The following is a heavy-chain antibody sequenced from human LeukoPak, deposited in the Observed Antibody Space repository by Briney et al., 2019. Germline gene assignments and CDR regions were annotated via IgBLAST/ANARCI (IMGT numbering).Heavy chain of an antibody. D-gene: IGHD3-22*01. V-gene: IGHV3-21*01. J-gene: IGHJ4*02. CDR3: ARDFDYYDSSGYYTNY. Sequence: GGSLRLSCAASGFTFSSYSMNWVRQAPGKGLEWVSSISSSSSYIYYADSVKGRFTISRDNAKNSLYLQMNSLRAEVTAVYYCARDFDYYDSSGYYTNYWGQGTLVTVSS. CDR2: ISSSSSYI. CDR1: GFTFSSYS.